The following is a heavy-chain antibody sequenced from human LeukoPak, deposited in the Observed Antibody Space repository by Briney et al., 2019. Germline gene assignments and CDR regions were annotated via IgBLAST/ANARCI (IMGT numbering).Heavy chain of an antibody. V-gene: IGHV1-18*01. Sequence: MGWISAYNGNTNYAQKLQGRVTMTTDTSTSTAYMELRSLRSDDTAVYYCARDAYCGGDCYDYWGRGTLVTVSS. J-gene: IGHJ4*02. CDR2: ISAYNGNT. D-gene: IGHD2-21*01. CDR3: ARDAYCGGDCYDY.